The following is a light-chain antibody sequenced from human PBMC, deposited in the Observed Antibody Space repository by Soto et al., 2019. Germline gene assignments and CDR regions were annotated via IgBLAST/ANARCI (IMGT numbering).Light chain of an antibody. J-gene: IGLJ2*01. Sequence: QSALTQPASVSGSPGQSITISCTGTSSDVGGYNYVSWYQQYPGKAPKLMIYDVSNRPSGVSNRFSGSKTGNTASLTIYGRQAEDESDYYCSSYTSSITLVFGGGTKLTVL. CDR1: SSDVGGYNY. V-gene: IGLV2-14*01. CDR2: DVS. CDR3: SSYTSSITLV.